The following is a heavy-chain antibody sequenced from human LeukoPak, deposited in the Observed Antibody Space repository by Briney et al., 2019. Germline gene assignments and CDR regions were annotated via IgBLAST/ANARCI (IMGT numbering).Heavy chain of an antibody. CDR2: INSDGSLT. CDR3: AKDRSAGVRASPMDY. CDR1: GFIFSNYW. V-gene: IGHV3-74*01. Sequence: GGSLRLSCAASGFIFSNYWMHWVRQAPGKGLVWVSRINSDGSLTSNADSVKGRFTISRDNAKKTLYLQMNSLRAEDTAVYYCAKDRSAGVRASPMDYWGQGTLVTVSP. D-gene: IGHD3-10*01. J-gene: IGHJ4*02.